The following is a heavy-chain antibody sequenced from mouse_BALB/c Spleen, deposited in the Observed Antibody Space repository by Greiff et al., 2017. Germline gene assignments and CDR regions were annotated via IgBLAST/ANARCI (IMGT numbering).Heavy chain of an antibody. J-gene: IGHJ2*01. CDR1: GFSLSTSGMG. Sequence: QVTLKVSGPGILQPSQTLSLTCSFSGFSLSTSGMGVSWIRQPSGIGLEWLANIYWDDDKRYKPSLKSRLTISKDTSRNQVFLKITSVYTADTATYDCARKGYDYDDGDFDYWGQGTTLTVSS. V-gene: IGHV8-12*01. CDR3: ARKGYDYDDGDFDY. CDR2: IYWDDDK. D-gene: IGHD2-4*01.